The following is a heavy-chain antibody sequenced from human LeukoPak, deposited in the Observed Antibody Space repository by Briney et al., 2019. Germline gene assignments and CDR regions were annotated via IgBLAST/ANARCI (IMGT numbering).Heavy chain of an antibody. CDR2: ISGSGGST. V-gene: IGHV3-23*01. Sequence: GGSLRLSCAASGFTFSSYAMSWVRQAPGKGLEWGSAISGSGGSTYYADSVKGRFTISRDNSKNTLYLQMNSLRAEDTAVYYCAVGIAVATRFHYWGQGTLVTVSS. J-gene: IGHJ4*02. CDR1: GFTFSSYA. CDR3: AVGIAVATRFHY. D-gene: IGHD6-19*01.